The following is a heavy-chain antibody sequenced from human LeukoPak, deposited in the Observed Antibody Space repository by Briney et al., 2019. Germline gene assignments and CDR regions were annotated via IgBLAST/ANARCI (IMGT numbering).Heavy chain of an antibody. V-gene: IGHV5-51*01. Sequence: GESLKISCKGSGYDFFGYWIAWVRQMPGKGLEWMGIIYPGDSDTRYSPSFQGQVTISADKSISTAYLQWSSLKASDTAMYYCARRSSSSSFWFDPWGQGTLVTVSS. CDR1: GYDFFGYW. J-gene: IGHJ5*02. CDR3: ARRSSSSSFWFDP. CDR2: IYPGDSDT. D-gene: IGHD6-6*01.